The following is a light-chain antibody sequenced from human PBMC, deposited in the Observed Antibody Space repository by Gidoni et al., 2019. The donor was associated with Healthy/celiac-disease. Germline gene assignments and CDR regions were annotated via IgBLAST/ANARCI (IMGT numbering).Light chain of an antibody. V-gene: IGKV1-39*01. CDR3: QQGYSTPLT. J-gene: IGKJ4*01. CDR1: QSISSY. Sequence: DSQMTQSPSSLSAAVGDRVTITCRASQSISSYLNWYQQKPGKSPQLLIYAASSLQSGVPARFSGSGSGTDFTLTISSLQPEDFATYYCQQGYSTPLTFGGGTKVEIK. CDR2: AAS.